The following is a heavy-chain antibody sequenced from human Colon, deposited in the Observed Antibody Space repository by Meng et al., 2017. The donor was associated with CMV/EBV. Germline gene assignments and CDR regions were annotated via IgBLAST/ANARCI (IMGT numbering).Heavy chain of an antibody. Sequence: LSLTCAASGFTFSSYEMNWVRQAPGKGLEWVSYISSSGSTIYYADSVKGRFTISRDNAKNSLYLQMNSLRAEDTAVYYCARDRRIAAVQRAFDYWGQGTLVTVSS. CDR2: ISSSGSTI. J-gene: IGHJ4*02. CDR3: ARDRRIAAVQRAFDY. CDR1: GFTFSSYE. V-gene: IGHV3-48*03. D-gene: IGHD6-13*01.